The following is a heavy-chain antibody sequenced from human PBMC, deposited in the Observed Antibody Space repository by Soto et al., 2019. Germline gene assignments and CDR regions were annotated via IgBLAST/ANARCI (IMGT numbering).Heavy chain of an antibody. CDR1: GGSFSGYY. J-gene: IGHJ6*03. V-gene: IGHV4-34*01. Sequence: TETLSLTCAVYGGSFSGYYWSWIRQPPGKGLEWIGEINHSGSTNYNPSLKSRVTISVDTSKNQFSLKLSSVTAADTAVYYCARGEPAAIGDHYYYYMDVWGKGNTVTVSS. D-gene: IGHD2-2*01. CDR3: ARGEPAAIGDHYYYYMDV. CDR2: INHSGST.